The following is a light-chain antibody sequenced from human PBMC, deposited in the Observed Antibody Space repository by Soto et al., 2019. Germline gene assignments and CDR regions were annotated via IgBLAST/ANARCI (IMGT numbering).Light chain of an antibody. CDR3: QHRVNWPT. CDR1: QSVSNY. CDR2: DVS. V-gene: IGKV3-11*01. J-gene: IGKJ4*01. Sequence: EIVLTQSPATLSLSPGERATLSCRASQSVSNYLGWYQQKSGQAPRLHISDVSKRATGIPARFSGSGSGTDFTLTISSLEPEDFAVYYCQHRVNWPTFGGGTKVEIK.